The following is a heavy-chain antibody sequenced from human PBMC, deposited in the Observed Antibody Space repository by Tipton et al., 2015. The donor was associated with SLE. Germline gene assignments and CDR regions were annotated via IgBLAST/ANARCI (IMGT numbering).Heavy chain of an antibody. CDR3: ARGWGYRNY. CDR1: GDSINSGSYS. D-gene: IGHD5-24*01. CDR2: IYYSGST. V-gene: IGHV4-61*01. Sequence: TLSLTCIVSGDSINSGSYSWSWFRQPPGKGLEWIGYIYYSGSTNYNPSLKSRVTISVDTTKNQFSLKLSAVTAADTAVYYCARGWGYRNYWGQGTLVTVSS. J-gene: IGHJ4*02.